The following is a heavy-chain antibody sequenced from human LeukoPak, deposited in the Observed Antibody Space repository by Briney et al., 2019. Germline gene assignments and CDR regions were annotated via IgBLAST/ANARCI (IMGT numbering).Heavy chain of an antibody. Sequence: GGSLRLSCAASGFTFSSYWMHWVRQAPGKGLVWVSRINSDGSSTSYADSVKGRFTISRDNAKNTLYLQMNSLRAEDTAMYYCARDSPGYYYDSGNPNYWGQGTLVTVSS. CDR3: ARDSPGYYYDSGNPNY. CDR2: INSDGSST. J-gene: IGHJ4*02. CDR1: GFTFSSYW. V-gene: IGHV3-74*01. D-gene: IGHD3-10*01.